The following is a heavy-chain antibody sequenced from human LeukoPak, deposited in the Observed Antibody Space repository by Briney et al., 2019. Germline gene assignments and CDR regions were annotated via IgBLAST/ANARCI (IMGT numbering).Heavy chain of an antibody. D-gene: IGHD2-2*02. CDR1: GFTFSSYW. J-gene: IGHJ3*02. Sequence: GGSLRLSCAASGFTFSSYWMHWVRQAPGKGLVWVSRINTDGSSTSYADSVKGRFTISRDNSKNTLYLQMNSLRAEDTAVYYCARDQVYCSSTSCYNDAFDIWGQGTMVTVSS. CDR3: ARDQVYCSSTSCYNDAFDI. V-gene: IGHV3-74*01. CDR2: INTDGSST.